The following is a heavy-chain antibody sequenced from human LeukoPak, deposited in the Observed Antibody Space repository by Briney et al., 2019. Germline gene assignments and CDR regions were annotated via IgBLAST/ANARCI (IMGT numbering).Heavy chain of an antibody. CDR2: IKTKTDGGTT. D-gene: IGHD5-18*01. V-gene: IGHV3-15*01. Sequence: PGRSLRLSCAASGFTFSNACMSWVRRAPGKGLEWVGHIKTKTDGGTTDYAAPVKGRFTISRDDSKNTLYQQMNSLKTEDTALYYCTTGTWIQLWLADYWGQGTLVTVSS. CDR3: TTGTWIQLWLADY. CDR1: GFTFSNAC. J-gene: IGHJ4*02.